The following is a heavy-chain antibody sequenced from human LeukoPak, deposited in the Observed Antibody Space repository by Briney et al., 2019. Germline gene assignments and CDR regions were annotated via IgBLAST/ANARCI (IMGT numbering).Heavy chain of an antibody. V-gene: IGHV3-11*01. CDR3: ASAHSSSLAIDY. D-gene: IGHD3-22*01. CDR2: IGSIDAAI. J-gene: IGHJ4*02. CDR1: GFTFNDYY. Sequence: GGSLRLSCAASGFTFNDYYMSWIRQAPGKGLEWVSYIGSIDAAIYYADSVKGRFTISRDNAKNSLYLQMNSLRAEDTAVYYRASAHSSSLAIDYWGQGTLVTVSS.